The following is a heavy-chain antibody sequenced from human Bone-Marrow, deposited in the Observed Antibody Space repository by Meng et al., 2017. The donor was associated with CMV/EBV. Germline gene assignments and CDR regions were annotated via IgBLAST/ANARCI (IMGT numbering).Heavy chain of an antibody. V-gene: IGHV1-69*05. CDR2: IIPIFGTA. D-gene: IGHD3-9*01. J-gene: IGHJ6*02. CDR3: ARAGVRYLGARYYYYGRDV. CDR1: GGTFSSYA. Sequence: SVKVSCKASGGTFSSYAISWVRQAPGQGLEWMGGIIPIFGTANYAQKFQGRVTITTDESTSTAYMELSSLRSEDTAVYYCARAGVRYLGARYYYYGRDVWGQGTTVTVSS.